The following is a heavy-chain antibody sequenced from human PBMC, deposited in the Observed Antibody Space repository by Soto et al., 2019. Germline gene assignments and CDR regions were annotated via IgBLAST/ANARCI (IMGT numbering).Heavy chain of an antibody. CDR1: GGSISDDTYY. CDR2: LNYSGTS. J-gene: IGHJ5*02. CDR3: ARLHCDSDNCGPLDP. Sequence: QLQLQESGPGLVKPSETLSLTCTVSGGSISDDTYYWGWIRQPPGKGLEWIGSLNYSGTSSCNPSLKSRMTMSVATSKRQLSLTLRSATAADTAVYYCARLHCDSDNCGPLDPWGQATLVIVSS. D-gene: IGHD2-21*02. V-gene: IGHV4-39*01.